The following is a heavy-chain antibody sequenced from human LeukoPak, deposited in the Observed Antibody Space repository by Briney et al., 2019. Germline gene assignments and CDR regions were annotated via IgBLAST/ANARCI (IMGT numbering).Heavy chain of an antibody. D-gene: IGHD1-1*01. V-gene: IGHV3-30*02. CDR3: ARGAPTGTENNWFDP. J-gene: IGHJ5*02. Sequence: GGSLRLSCAASGFTFSTYGMHWVRQAPGKGLEWVSFLRYDGSNKYYADSVKGRFTISRDNSKNTLYLQMNSLRSEDTAVYYCARGAPTGTENNWFDPWGQGTLVTVSS. CDR1: GFTFSTYG. CDR2: LRYDGSNK.